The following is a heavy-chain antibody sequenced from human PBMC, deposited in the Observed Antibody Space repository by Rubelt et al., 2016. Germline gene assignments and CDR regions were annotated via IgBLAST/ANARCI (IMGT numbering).Heavy chain of an antibody. CDR1: GGSISSSSYY. D-gene: IGHD3-3*01. Sequence: QLQLQESGPGLVKPSETLSLTCTVSGGSISSSSYYWGWIRQPPGKGLEWIGSIYYSGSTYYNPSLKSRVTMSGDASTIQFSLKLSSVAAADTAVYYCARGRFLEWLPPGYWGQGTLVTVSS. V-gene: IGHV4-39*01. J-gene: IGHJ4*02. CDR3: ARGRFLEWLPPGY. CDR2: IYYSGST.